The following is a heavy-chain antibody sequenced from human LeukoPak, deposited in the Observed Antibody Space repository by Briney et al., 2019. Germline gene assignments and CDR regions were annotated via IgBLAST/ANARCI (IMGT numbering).Heavy chain of an antibody. CDR1: GYTFTSYG. D-gene: IGHD2-2*01. CDR2: ISAYNGNT. J-gene: IGHJ4*02. Sequence: VASVKVSCKASGYTFTSYGISWVRQAPGQGLEWMGWISAYNGNTNYAQKLQGRVTMTTDTSTSTAYMELRSLRSDDTAVYYCARYCSSTSCLYPFDYWGQGTLVTVSS. V-gene: IGHV1-18*01. CDR3: ARYCSSTSCLYPFDY.